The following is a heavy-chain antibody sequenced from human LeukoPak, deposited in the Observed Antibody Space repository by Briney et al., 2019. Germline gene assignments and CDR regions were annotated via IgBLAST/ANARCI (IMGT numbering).Heavy chain of an antibody. Sequence: SETLSLTCAVYGESFSGYYWTWIRQSSGKGLEWIGEINPGGSTYFNPSLKSRLTISRDTSKNQFSLKLRSVTAADTAVYYCARVSTYYYDSSGYHDFDHWGQGTLVTVSS. CDR3: ARVSTYYYDSSGYHDFDH. D-gene: IGHD3-22*01. J-gene: IGHJ4*02. CDR1: GESFSGYY. V-gene: IGHV4-34*01. CDR2: INPGGST.